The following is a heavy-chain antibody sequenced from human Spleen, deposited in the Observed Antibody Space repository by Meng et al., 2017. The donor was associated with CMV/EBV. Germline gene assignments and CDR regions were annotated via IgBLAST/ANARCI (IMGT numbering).Heavy chain of an antibody. CDR1: GFTFDDYG. Sequence: GESLKISCAASGFTFDDYGMSWVRQAPGKGLEWFSGIDWNGGSTGYADSVKGRFTISRDNSKNTLYLQMNSLRAEDTAVYYCAKDQGSLRFLEWLLYYYGMDVWGQGTTVTVSS. D-gene: IGHD3-3*01. CDR3: AKDQGSLRFLEWLLYYYGMDV. J-gene: IGHJ6*02. V-gene: IGHV3-20*04. CDR2: IDWNGGST.